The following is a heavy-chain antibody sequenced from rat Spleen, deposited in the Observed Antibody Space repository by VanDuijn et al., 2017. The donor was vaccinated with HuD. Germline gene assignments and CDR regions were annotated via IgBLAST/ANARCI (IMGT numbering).Heavy chain of an antibody. CDR1: GFILNNYW. J-gene: IGHJ2*01. CDR3: TKDQTYYGLFDC. V-gene: IGHV5-31*01. Sequence: EVQLVESGGGLVRPGGSLKLSCLTSGFILNNYWMSWTRQAPGKGLEWVASISYDGYTTHYRDSVKGRFTISRDIAKSSLYLQMDSLRSEDTATYYCTKDQTYYGLFDCWGQGVMVTVSS. CDR2: ISYDGYTT. D-gene: IGHD1-9*01.